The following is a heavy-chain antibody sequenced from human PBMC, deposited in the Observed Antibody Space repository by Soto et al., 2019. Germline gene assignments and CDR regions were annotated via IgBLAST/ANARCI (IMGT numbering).Heavy chain of an antibody. CDR2: IYPADSYT. Sequence: ASLEVYCHGSGYSFNTYWIGWVRQMPGKGLEWMGIIYPADSYTTYSPSFQGQVTVSADKSISTAYLQWSSLKASDTAMYYCARAQHTSMNYYDGMDVWGQGNTVTVSS. V-gene: IGHV5-51*01. CDR3: ARAQHTSMNYYDGMDV. J-gene: IGHJ6*02. D-gene: IGHD5-18*01. CDR1: GYSFNTYW.